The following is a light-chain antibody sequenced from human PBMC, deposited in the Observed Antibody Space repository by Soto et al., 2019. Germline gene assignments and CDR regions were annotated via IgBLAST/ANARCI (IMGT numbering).Light chain of an antibody. CDR3: LQSYTTPYT. CDR1: HDINTD. V-gene: IGKV1-39*01. J-gene: IGKJ2*01. CDR2: AAY. Sequence: DIQMTQSPSALSASVGDRVTITCRASHDINTDLNWYQQKPRKAPKLLIYAAYSLQSGVPSRFGGSGSGTDFTLTISSLQPEDFATYCCLQSYTTPYTFGQGTKLQIK.